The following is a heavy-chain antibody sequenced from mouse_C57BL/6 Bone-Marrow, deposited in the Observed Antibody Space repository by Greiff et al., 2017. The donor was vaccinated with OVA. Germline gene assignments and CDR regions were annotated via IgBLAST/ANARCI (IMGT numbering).Heavy chain of an antibody. CDR1: GFTFSDYG. Sequence: EVKLMESGGGLVKPGGSLKLSCAASGFTFSDYGMHWVRQAPEKGLEWVAYISSGSSTIYYADTVKGRFTSSRDNAKNTLFLQMTSLRSEDTAMYYCARYYYGYDAYFDVWGTGTTVTVSS. CDR3: ARYYYGYDAYFDV. CDR2: ISSGSSTI. J-gene: IGHJ1*03. V-gene: IGHV5-17*01. D-gene: IGHD2-2*01.